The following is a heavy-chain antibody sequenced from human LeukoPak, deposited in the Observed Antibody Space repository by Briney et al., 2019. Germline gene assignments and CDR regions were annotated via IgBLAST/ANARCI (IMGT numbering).Heavy chain of an antibody. D-gene: IGHD3-22*01. Sequence: SQTLSLTCTVSGGSISSGGYCWSWIRQHPGKGLEWIGYIYYSGGTYYNPSLKSRVTISVDTSKNQFSLKLSSVTAADTAVYYCAREPANLYDSSGYYFDYWGQGTLVTVSS. J-gene: IGHJ4*02. CDR2: IYYSGGT. V-gene: IGHV4-31*03. CDR1: GGSISSGGYC. CDR3: AREPANLYDSSGYYFDY.